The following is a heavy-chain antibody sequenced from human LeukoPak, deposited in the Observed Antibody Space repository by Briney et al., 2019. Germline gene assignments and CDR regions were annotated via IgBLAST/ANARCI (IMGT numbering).Heavy chain of an antibody. CDR1: GFTFSSYG. CDR2: IWYDGSNK. V-gene: IGHV3-33*01. Sequence: GGSLRLSCAASGFTFSSYGMHWVRQAPGKGLEWVAVIWYDGSNKYYADSVKGRFTISRDNSKNTLYLQMNSLRSEDTAVYYCARRDYTPGEYYYYMDVWGKGTTVTVSS. CDR3: ARRDYTPGEYYYYMDV. D-gene: IGHD4-11*01. J-gene: IGHJ6*03.